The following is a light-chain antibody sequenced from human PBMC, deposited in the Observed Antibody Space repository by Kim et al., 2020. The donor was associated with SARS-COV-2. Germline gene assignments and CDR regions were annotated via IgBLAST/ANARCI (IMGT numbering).Light chain of an antibody. CDR2: EVS. CDR3: SSFAGSNNLV. Sequence: GQSVTISCTGTSSDVGGYNSVSWYQQPPGKAPKLMIYEVSKRPSGVPDRFSGSKSGNTASLSVSGLQTEDEGDYYCSSFAGSNNLVFGGGTQLTVL. J-gene: IGLJ3*02. V-gene: IGLV2-8*01. CDR1: SSDVGGYNS.